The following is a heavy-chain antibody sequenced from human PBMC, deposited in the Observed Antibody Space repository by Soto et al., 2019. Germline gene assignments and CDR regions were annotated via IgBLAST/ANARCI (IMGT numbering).Heavy chain of an antibody. CDR3: ARTPTYYCSSTSCYSYYYGMDV. CDR2: IYYSGST. CDR1: GGSISSSSYY. J-gene: IGHJ6*02. V-gene: IGHV4-39*01. D-gene: IGHD2-2*02. Sequence: ASETLSLTCTVSGGSISSSSYYWGWIRQPPGKGLEWIGSIYYSGSTYYNPSLKSRVTISVDTSKNQFSLKLSSVTAADTAVYYCARTPTYYCSSTSCYSYYYGMDVWGQGTTVTV.